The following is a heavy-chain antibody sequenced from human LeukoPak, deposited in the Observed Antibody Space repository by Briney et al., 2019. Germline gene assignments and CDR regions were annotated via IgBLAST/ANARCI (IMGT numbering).Heavy chain of an antibody. CDR2: IYCSSTT. CDR3: ARVTESYGSGRRHNYYYYYMDV. D-gene: IGHD3-10*01. V-gene: IGHV4-39*07. Sequence: SETLSLTCTVSGCSIGSSDFFWGWLRPPPGKGLEWFVSIYCSSTTYSNSSLNRRLTISVDTTKNHFSLKLTSITAAATAVYYCARVTESYGSGRRHNYYYYYMDVWGRGTTVTISS. CDR1: GCSIGSSDFF. J-gene: IGHJ6*03.